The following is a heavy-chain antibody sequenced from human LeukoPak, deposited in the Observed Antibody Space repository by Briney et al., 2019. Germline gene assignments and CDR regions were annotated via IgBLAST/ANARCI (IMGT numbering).Heavy chain of an antibody. CDR3: AKWELYSGFYYIDY. J-gene: IGHJ4*02. CDR2: IKPDGSLI. V-gene: IGHV3-7*01. Sequence: GGSLRLSCAASGFTFSSYWTTWVRQGPGKGLEWVANIKPDGSLIYYVDSVKGRFTISRDNAKNSLYLQMNSLRAEDTAVYYCAKWELYSGFYYIDYWGQGTLATVSS. D-gene: IGHD1-26*01. CDR1: GFTFSSYW.